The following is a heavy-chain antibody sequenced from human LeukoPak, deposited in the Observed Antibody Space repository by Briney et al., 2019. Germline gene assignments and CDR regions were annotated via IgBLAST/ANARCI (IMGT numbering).Heavy chain of an antibody. CDR3: AKVSSSSTIPKGYGMDV. D-gene: IGHD2-2*01. J-gene: IGHJ6*02. Sequence: GGSLRLSCAASGFTFSGYAMSWVRQAPGKGLEWVSAISGSGGSTYYADSVKGRFTISRDNSKNTLYLQMNSLRAEDTAVYYCAKVSSSSTIPKGYGMDVWGQGTTVTVSS. CDR2: ISGSGGST. CDR1: GFTFSGYA. V-gene: IGHV3-23*01.